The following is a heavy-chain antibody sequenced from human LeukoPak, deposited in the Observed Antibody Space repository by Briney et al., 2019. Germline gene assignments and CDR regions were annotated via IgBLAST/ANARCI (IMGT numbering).Heavy chain of an antibody. J-gene: IGHJ4*02. CDR1: GFTFRNYV. V-gene: IGHV3-7*03. CDR3: ARGPPNWGYDY. D-gene: IGHD7-27*01. CDR2: IKDDGSEK. Sequence: GGSLRLSCAASGFTFRNYVIHWVRQAPGKGLEWVANIKDDGSEKYYVDSVKGRFTISRDDAKNSLYLQMNSLRAEDTAVYYCARGPPNWGYDYWGQGTLVTVSS.